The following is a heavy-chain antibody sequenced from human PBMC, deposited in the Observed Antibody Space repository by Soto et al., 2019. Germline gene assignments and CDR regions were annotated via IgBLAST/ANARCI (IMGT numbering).Heavy chain of an antibody. J-gene: IGHJ6*02. Sequence: SETLSLTCAVSGGSISSGGYSWSWIRQLPGKGLEWIGYIYHSGSTYYNPSLKSRVTISVDRSKNQFSLKLSSVTAADTAVYYCARSEKAGAYYYYGMDVWGQGTTVTVSS. CDR2: IYHSGST. CDR1: GGSISSGGYS. CDR3: ARSEKAGAYYYYGMDV. V-gene: IGHV4-30-2*01.